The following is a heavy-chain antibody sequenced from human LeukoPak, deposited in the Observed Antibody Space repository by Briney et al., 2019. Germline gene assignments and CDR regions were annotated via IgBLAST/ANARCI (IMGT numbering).Heavy chain of an antibody. CDR1: GFIFSMYG. D-gene: IGHD4-23*01. V-gene: IGHV3-33*01. CDR2: MWSDASNE. Sequence: PGGSLRLSCAASGFIFSMYGMHWVRQAPGKGPEWVAMMWSDASNEKYADSVKGRFIISRDHSENRLYLQMTYLRPDDTGIYYCARDRGGNAPHDYWGQGTMVIVSS. J-gene: IGHJ4*02. CDR3: ARDRGGNAPHDY.